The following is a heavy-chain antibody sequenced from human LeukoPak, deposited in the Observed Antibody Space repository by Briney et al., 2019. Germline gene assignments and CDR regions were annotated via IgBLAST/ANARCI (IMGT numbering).Heavy chain of an antibody. Sequence: SETLSLTCTISGGSISSYYWSWIRQPPGKGLEWIGYIYYTGSTNHNPSLKSRVTISVDTSKNQFSLMLSSVTAADTAVYYYTRGARYNDYWGQGTLVTVSS. V-gene: IGHV4-59*01. CDR3: TRGARYNDY. D-gene: IGHD3-9*01. J-gene: IGHJ4*02. CDR1: GGSISSYY. CDR2: IYYTGST.